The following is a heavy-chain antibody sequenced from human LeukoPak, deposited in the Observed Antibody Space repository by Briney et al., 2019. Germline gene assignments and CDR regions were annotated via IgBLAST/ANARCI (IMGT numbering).Heavy chain of an antibody. V-gene: IGHV1-2*02. Sequence: GASVKVSCKASGYAFTGHYIHWVRQAPGQGLEWMGWINPNNGATKSAQKFQGRITLTRDTSISTAYMYLGRLRSGDTAVYYCATLGTQTGMYDYCGQGTLVTVSS. CDR2: INPNNGAT. D-gene: IGHD1-1*01. J-gene: IGHJ4*02. CDR3: ATLGTQTGMYDY. CDR1: GYAFTGHY.